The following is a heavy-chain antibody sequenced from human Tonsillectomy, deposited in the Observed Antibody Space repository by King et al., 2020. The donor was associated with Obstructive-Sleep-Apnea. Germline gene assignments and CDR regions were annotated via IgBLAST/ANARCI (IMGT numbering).Heavy chain of an antibody. CDR3: ARDRPAYYDSSGYYQDAFEI. Sequence: VQLVESGAEVKKPGSSVKVSCKASGGTFNSYAISWVRQAPGQGLEWMGGIIPIFGTANYAQKFQGRVTITADESTSTAYMELSSLSSADTAVYYCARDRPAYYDSSGYYQDAFEIWGQGTMVTVSS. V-gene: IGHV1-69*01. J-gene: IGHJ3*02. D-gene: IGHD3-22*01. CDR2: IIPIFGTA. CDR1: GGTFNSYA.